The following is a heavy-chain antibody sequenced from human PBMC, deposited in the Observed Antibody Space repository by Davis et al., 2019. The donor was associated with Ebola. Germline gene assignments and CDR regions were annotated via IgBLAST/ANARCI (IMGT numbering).Heavy chain of an antibody. J-gene: IGHJ4*02. Sequence: GESLKISCAASGFTFSSYAMSWVRQAPGKGLEWVSAISGSGGSTYYADSVKGRFTISRDNAKNSLYLQMNSLRAEDTAVYYCARDRSGYYPGYFDYWGQGTLVTVSS. CDR2: ISGSGGST. CDR1: GFTFSSYA. V-gene: IGHV3-23*01. D-gene: IGHD3-3*01. CDR3: ARDRSGYYPGYFDY.